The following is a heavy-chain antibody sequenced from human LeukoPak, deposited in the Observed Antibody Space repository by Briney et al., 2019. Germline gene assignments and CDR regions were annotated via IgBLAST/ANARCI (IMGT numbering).Heavy chain of an antibody. CDR3: ARPLYGWYCSDY. D-gene: IGHD2-15*01. V-gene: IGHV3-30-3*01. Sequence: PGRSLRLSCAASGFTFSTSAMHWVRQAPGKGLEWVAVISYDENDKYYADSVKGRFTISRDTSRSTLYLQMNSLRAEDTAVYYCARPLYGWYCSDYWGQGTLVTVSS. J-gene: IGHJ4*02. CDR1: GFTFSTSA. CDR2: ISYDENDK.